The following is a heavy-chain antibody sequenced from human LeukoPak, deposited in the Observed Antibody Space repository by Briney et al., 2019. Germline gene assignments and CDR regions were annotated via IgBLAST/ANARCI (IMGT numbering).Heavy chain of an antibody. CDR3: TTPPTAVVVPAATPDYYYYMDV. J-gene: IGHJ6*03. CDR2: IKSKTDGGTT. Sequence: GGSLRLSCAASGFTFSNAWMSWVRQAPGKGLEWVGRIKSKTDGGTTDCAAPVKGRFTISRDDSKNTLYLQMNSLKTEDTAVYYCTTPPTAVVVPAATPDYYYYMDVWGKGTTVTVSS. CDR1: GFTFSNAW. D-gene: IGHD2-2*01. V-gene: IGHV3-15*01.